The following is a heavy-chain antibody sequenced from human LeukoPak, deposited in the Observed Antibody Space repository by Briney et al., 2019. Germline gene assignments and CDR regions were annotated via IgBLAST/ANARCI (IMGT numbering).Heavy chain of an antibody. D-gene: IGHD2-2*01. Sequence: GGSLRLSCRTSTFPFSTCWMSWVRQAPGKGLEWVANIKQDGSERYYLDSVKGRFTISRDNAQNSLYLQLNSLRAEDTAVYYCARDFTESSSPHCTTTSCFPYHYFSYMDVWGKGTTVTVSS. J-gene: IGHJ6*03. CDR1: TFPFSTCW. CDR3: ARDFTESSSPHCTTTSCFPYHYFSYMDV. CDR2: IKQDGSER. V-gene: IGHV3-7*01.